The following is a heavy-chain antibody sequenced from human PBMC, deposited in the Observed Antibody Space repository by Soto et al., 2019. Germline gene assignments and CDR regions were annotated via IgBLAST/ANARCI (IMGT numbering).Heavy chain of an antibody. CDR1: GGSFSGYY. D-gene: IGHD3-9*01. Sequence: PSETLSLTCAVYGGSFSGYYWSWIRQPPGKGLEWIGEINHSGSTNYNPSLKSRVTISVDTSKNQFSLKLSSVTAADTAVYYCAIKSYDILTGYYAYGMDVWGQGTAVTVSS. J-gene: IGHJ6*02. CDR3: AIKSYDILTGYYAYGMDV. CDR2: INHSGST. V-gene: IGHV4-34*01.